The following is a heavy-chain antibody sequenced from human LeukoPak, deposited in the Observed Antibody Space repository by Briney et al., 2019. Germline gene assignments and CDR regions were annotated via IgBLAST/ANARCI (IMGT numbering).Heavy chain of an antibody. D-gene: IGHD4-17*01. Sequence: PGGSLRLSCAASGFTFSSYGMHWVRQAPGKGLEWVAVISYDGSNKYYADSVKGRFTISRDNSKNTLYLQMNSLRAEDTAVYYCAKDLNYGDYGGVLDYWGQGTLATVSS. CDR2: ISYDGSNK. J-gene: IGHJ4*02. V-gene: IGHV3-30*18. CDR3: AKDLNYGDYGGVLDY. CDR1: GFTFSSYG.